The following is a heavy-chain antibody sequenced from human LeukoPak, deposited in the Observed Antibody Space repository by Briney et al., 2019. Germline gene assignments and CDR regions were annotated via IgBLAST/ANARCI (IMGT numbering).Heavy chain of an antibody. D-gene: IGHD3-10*01. Sequence: ASVKVSCKASGYTFTSYDINWVRQATGQGLEWMGWMNPNSGNTGYAQKFQGRVTMTRNTSISTAYMELSSLRSEDTAVYYCARHKIGGEFNLIPYNWFDPWGQGTWSPSPQ. CDR3: ARHKIGGEFNLIPYNWFDP. CDR2: MNPNSGNT. J-gene: IGHJ5*02. V-gene: IGHV1-8*01. CDR1: GYTFTSYD.